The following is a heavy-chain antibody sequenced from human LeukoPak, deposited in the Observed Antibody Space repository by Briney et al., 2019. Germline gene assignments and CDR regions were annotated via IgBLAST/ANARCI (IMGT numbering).Heavy chain of an antibody. V-gene: IGHV4-39*07. Sequence: KPSETLSLTCTVSGGSISSSSYYWGWIRQPPGKGLEWIGSIYYSGSTTYNPSLKSRVTMSVDTSKNQFSLKLSSVTAADTAQYYCARDLGAVGATGLDPWGQGTLVTVSS. CDR2: IYYSGST. CDR1: GGSISSSSYY. J-gene: IGHJ5*02. D-gene: IGHD1-26*01. CDR3: ARDLGAVGATGLDP.